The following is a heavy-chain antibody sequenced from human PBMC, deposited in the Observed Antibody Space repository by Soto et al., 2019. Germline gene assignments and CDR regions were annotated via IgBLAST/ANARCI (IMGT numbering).Heavy chain of an antibody. V-gene: IGHV2-5*02. CDR3: AHAPGIAVTTNWFDP. CDR1: GFSLSTSEVG. D-gene: IGHD6-19*01. CDR2: IYWDDDK. J-gene: IGHJ5*02. Sequence: QITLKESGPTLVKPTQTLTLTCTFSGFSLSTSEVGVGWIRQPPGKALQWLALIYWDDDKRYSPSLKSRLTIPQDPSKNQVVLTMTNMDPVDTATYYCAHAPGIAVTTNWFDPWGQGILVTVSS.